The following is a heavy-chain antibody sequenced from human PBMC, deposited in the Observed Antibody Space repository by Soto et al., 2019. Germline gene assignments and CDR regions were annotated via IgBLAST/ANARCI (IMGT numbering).Heavy chain of an antibody. D-gene: IGHD1-26*01. CDR2: ITPFSGDV. CDR3: AGGGAXXXPFTWELPDH. CDR1: GNTFTYRY. J-gene: IGHJ4*02. Sequence: QMQLVQSGAEVKKTGSSVTVSCKALGNTFTYRYLHWVRQAPGQALEWMGWITPFSGDVHYAQKFQERVTITRDRSINTAYMQMXSLRSEDTAMYFCAGGGAXXXPFTWELPDHWGQGTLVTVSS. V-gene: IGHV1-45*02.